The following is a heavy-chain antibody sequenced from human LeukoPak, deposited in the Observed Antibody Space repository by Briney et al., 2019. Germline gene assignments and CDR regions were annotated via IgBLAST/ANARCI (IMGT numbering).Heavy chain of an antibody. CDR2: IYSGGST. J-gene: IGHJ4*02. Sequence: GGSLRLSCAASGFTVSSNYMSWVRQAPGKGLEWVSVIYSGGSTYYADSVKGRFTISRDNSKNTLYLQMNSLRAEDTAVYYCARAAYDNSGYLTLWGQGTLVTVSS. V-gene: IGHV3-53*01. CDR1: GFTVSSNY. D-gene: IGHD3-22*01. CDR3: ARAAYDNSGYLTL.